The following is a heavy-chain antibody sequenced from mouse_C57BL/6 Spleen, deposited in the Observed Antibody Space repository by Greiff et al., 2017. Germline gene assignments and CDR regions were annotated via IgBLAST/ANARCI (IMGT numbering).Heavy chain of an antibody. CDR2: ISSGSSTI. V-gene: IGHV5-17*01. CDR1: GFTFSDYG. CDR3: ARGSWFAY. J-gene: IGHJ3*01. Sequence: DVQLVESGGGLVKPGGSLKLSCAASGFTFSDYGMNWVRQAPEKGLEWVAYISSGSSTIYYADTVTGRYTISRDNAKIPLFLQMTSLRSEDTAVYYCARGSWFAYWGQGTLVTVSA.